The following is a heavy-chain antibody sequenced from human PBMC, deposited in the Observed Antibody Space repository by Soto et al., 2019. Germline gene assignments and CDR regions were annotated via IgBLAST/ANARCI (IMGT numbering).Heavy chain of an antibody. D-gene: IGHD1-7*01. V-gene: IGHV3-30*18. Sequence: GGSLRLACAASGFTFSNYGMYWVRQAPGKGLEWVAFISYDGSSKFYADPMKGRHTISRDNSKNTLYLQMNSLRAEDTAVYYWVKGIRNYWALDYWGQATLVTVSS. CDR3: VKGIRNYWALDY. CDR2: ISYDGSSK. CDR1: GFTFSNYG. J-gene: IGHJ4*02.